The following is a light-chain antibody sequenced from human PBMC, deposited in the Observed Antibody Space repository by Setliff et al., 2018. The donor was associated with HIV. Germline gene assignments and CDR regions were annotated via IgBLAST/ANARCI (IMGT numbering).Light chain of an antibody. CDR2: EIN. CDR3: CSYAGTNTHV. V-gene: IGLV2-23*02. CDR1: SSDVGAYNL. Sequence: QSALTQPASVSGSPGESITISCTGTSSDVGAYNLVSWYQQYPDKAPKLLIFEINKRPSGLSYRFSGSKSGNTASLTISGRQAEDEADYYCCSYAGTNTHVFGSGTKVTVL. J-gene: IGLJ1*01.